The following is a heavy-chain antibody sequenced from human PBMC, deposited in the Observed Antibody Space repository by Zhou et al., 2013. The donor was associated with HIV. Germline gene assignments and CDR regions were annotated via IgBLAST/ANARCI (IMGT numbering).Heavy chain of an antibody. CDR3: ARDRTTVNAFDI. J-gene: IGHJ3*02. V-gene: IGHV4-59*11. D-gene: IGHD4-17*01. Sequence: QVQLQESGPGLVKPSETLSLTCSVSGASTSSHYWSWIRQPPGKALEWIGYIYYLGSTSYSPSLKSRVTISVDTSKNQFSLKLSSVTAADTAVYYCARDRTTVNAFDIWGQGTMVTVSS. CDR2: IYYLGST. CDR1: GASTSSHY.